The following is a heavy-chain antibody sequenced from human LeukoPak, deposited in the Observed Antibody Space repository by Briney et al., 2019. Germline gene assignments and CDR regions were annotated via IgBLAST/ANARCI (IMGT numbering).Heavy chain of an antibody. J-gene: IGHJ4*02. CDR2: IYHSGST. CDR3: ARGNDILTGMSFDY. Sequence: SETLSLTCAVSGGSISSGGYSWSWIRQPPGKGLEWIGYIYHSGSTYYNPSLKSRVTISVDRSKSQFSLKLSSVTAADTAVYYCARGNDILTGMSFDYWGQGTLVTVSS. V-gene: IGHV4-30-2*01. CDR1: GGSISSGGYS. D-gene: IGHD3-9*01.